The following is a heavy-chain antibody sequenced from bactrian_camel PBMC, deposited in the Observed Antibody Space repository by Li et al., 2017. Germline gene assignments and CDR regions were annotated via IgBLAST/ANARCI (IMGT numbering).Heavy chain of an antibody. V-gene: IGHV3S1*01. CDR2: INTGGGT. D-gene: IGHD6*01. CDR1: GFTFSSYA. Sequence: QVQLVESGGELVQPGGSLRLSCAASGFTFSSYAMYWVRQAPGKGLEWVSSINTGGGTYYADSVKGRFTISRDNAKNTVYLQMNNLKPEDTAVYYCVRGGLSRGGSWPDWGQGTQVTVS. J-gene: IGHJ4*01. CDR3: VRGGLSRGGSWPD.